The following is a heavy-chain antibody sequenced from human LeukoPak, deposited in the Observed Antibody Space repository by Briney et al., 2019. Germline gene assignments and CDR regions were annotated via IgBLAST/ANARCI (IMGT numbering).Heavy chain of an antibody. CDR2: INHSGST. CDR1: GGSFSGYY. J-gene: IGHJ5*02. D-gene: IGHD3-3*01. V-gene: IGHV4-34*01. Sequence: SETLSLTCAVYGGSFSGYYWGWIRQPPGKGLEWVGEINHSGSTNYNPSLKSRVTISVDTSKNQFSLKLSSVTAADTAVYYCARKVTYYDFWSGYFSGNWFDPWGQGTLVTVSS. CDR3: ARKVTYYDFWSGYFSGNWFDP.